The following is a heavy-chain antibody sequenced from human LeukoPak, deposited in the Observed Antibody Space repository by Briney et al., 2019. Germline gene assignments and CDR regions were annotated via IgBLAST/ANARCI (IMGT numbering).Heavy chain of an antibody. CDR2: IKEGGSAK. CDR1: GFTFSNYC. V-gene: IGHV3-7*02. CDR3: ARVRSGWSDDY. J-gene: IGHJ4*02. Sequence: GGSLRLSCAAAGFTFSNYCMAWVRQAPGKGLEWVANIKEGGSAKYYVDSVRGRFTISRDNAKNSLYLQMNSLRDEDTAVYYCARVRSGWSDDYWGQGTLVTVSS. D-gene: IGHD6-19*01.